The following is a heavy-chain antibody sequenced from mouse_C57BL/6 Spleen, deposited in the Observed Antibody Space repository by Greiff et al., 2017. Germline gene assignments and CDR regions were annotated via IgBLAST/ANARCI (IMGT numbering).Heavy chain of an antibody. D-gene: IGHD3-2*02. CDR1: GYTFTSYW. V-gene: IGHV1-59*01. CDR2: IDPSDSYT. J-gene: IGHJ4*01. CDR3: ARKGGSGPYYAMDY. Sequence: QVQLKQPGAELVRPGTSVKLSCKASGYTFTSYWMHWVKQRPGQGLEWIGVIDPSDSYTNYNQKFKGKATLTVDTSSSTAYMQLSSLTSEDSAVYYCARKGGSGPYYAMDYWGQGTSVTVSS.